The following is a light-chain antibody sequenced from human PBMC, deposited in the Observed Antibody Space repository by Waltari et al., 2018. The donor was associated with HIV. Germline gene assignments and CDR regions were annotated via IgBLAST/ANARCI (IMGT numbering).Light chain of an antibody. V-gene: IGLV1-47*01. Sequence: QSVLTQPPSASWTPGQRVTISCSGSSSNIGSNYVYWYQQLPGTAPKLHIYRNNQRPSGVPDRFSGSKSGTSASLAISGLRSEDEADYYCAAWDDSLRGFYVFGTGTKVTVL. CDR3: AAWDDSLRGFYV. CDR2: RNN. J-gene: IGLJ1*01. CDR1: SSNIGSNY.